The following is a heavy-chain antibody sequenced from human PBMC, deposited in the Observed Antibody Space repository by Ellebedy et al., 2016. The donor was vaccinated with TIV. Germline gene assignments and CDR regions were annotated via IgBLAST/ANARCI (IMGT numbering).Heavy chain of an antibody. CDR2: INHSGST. J-gene: IGHJ4*02. D-gene: IGHD3-10*01. V-gene: IGHV4-34*01. Sequence: MPSETLSLTCAVYGGSFSGYYWSWIRQPPGKGLEWIGEINHSGSTNYNPSLKSRVTISVDTSKNRFSLKLSSVTAADTAVYYCARLDGSGSYYTPFFDYWGQGTLVAVSS. CDR1: GGSFSGYY. CDR3: ARLDGSGSYYTPFFDY.